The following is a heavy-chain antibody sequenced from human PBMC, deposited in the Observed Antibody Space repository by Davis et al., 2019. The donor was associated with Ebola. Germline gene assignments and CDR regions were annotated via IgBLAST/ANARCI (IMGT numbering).Heavy chain of an antibody. D-gene: IGHD3-3*01. CDR3: ARGSIRFLEWLLYADY. CDR1: GYTFTSYA. Sequence: ASVKVSCKASGYTFTSYAMNWVRQAPGQGLEWMGWINTNTGNPTYAQGFTGRFVFSLDTSVSAAYLQISSLKAEDTAVYYCARGSIRFLEWLLYADYWGQGTLVTVSS. CDR2: INTNTGNP. V-gene: IGHV7-4-1*02. J-gene: IGHJ4*02.